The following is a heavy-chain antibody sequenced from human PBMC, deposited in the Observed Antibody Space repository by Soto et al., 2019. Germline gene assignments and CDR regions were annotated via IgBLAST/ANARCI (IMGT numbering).Heavy chain of an antibody. J-gene: IGHJ6*02. CDR1: GYTFASYG. CDR2: ISAYNGNT. Sequence: ASVEVSCKASGYTFASYGSNWVRQAPGQGLEWMGWISAYNGNTNYAQKLQGRVTMTTDTSTSTAYMELASLRSDDTALYYCARTAGYYYSGMDVWGQGTTVTVSS. D-gene: IGHD6-13*01. V-gene: IGHV1-18*01. CDR3: ARTAGYYYSGMDV.